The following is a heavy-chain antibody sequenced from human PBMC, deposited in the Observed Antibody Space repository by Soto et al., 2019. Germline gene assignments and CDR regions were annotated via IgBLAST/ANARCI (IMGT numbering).Heavy chain of an antibody. D-gene: IGHD2-2*01. V-gene: IGHV1-3*01. CDR1: GYTFKAYA. CDR3: ARDLTRGYCSSTSCSHARGMYNWFDP. CDR2: INSGNGKT. Sequence: ASVKVSCKCSGYTFKAYAMHWVRQAPGHRLDWTGWINSGNGKTKYSQKLQGRVTMTTDTSTSTAYMELRSLRSDDTAVYYCARDLTRGYCSSTSCSHARGMYNWFDPWGQGTLVTVSS. J-gene: IGHJ5*02.